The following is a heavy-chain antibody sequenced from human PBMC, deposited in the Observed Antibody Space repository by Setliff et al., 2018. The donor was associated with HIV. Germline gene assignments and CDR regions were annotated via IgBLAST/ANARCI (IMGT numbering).Heavy chain of an antibody. CDR1: DDPINSFY. V-gene: IGHV4-4*09. Sequence: SETLSLTCTVSDDPINSFYWSWIRQPPGKGLEWIGYIYTSGSTNYNPSLEGRVTISVDTSKNQFSLKLSSVTAADTAVYYCARTPEDYDQYFFERWGQGTLVTVS. CDR3: ARTPEDYDQYFFER. J-gene: IGHJ4*02. CDR2: IYTSGST. D-gene: IGHD3-22*01.